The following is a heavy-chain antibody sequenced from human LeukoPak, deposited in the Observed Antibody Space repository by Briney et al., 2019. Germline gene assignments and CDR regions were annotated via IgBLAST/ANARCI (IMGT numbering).Heavy chain of an antibody. V-gene: IGHV4-4*07. CDR2: IYTSGST. D-gene: IGHD3-10*01. J-gene: IGHJ6*02. Sequence: SETLSLTCTVSGGSISSYYWSWIRQPAGKGLEWIGRIYTSGSTNYNPSLKSRVTISVDTSKNQFSLKLSSVTAADTAVYYCARHGGFGESHYYYYYGMDVWGQGTTVTVSS. CDR3: ARHGGFGESHYYYYYGMDV. CDR1: GGSISSYY.